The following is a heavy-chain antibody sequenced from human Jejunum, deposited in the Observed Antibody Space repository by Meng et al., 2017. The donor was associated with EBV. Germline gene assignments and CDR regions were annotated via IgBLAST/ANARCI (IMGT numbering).Heavy chain of an antibody. V-gene: IGHV1-3*01. D-gene: IGHD6-13*01. Sequence: VNFLQSGAEVKKPWASVKFSCKASGYTLTNYALHWVRQAPGQGLEWMGYISAGSGDTKNSQKFQGRVTFTRDTSASTVYMELSSLRSEDTAMYYCARGSSWNRGDYWGQGTLVTVSS. CDR3: ARGSSWNRGDY. J-gene: IGHJ4*02. CDR2: ISAGSGDT. CDR1: GYTLTNYA.